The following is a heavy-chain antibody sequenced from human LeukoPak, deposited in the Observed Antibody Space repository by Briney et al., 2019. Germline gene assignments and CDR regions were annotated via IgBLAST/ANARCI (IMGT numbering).Heavy chain of an antibody. V-gene: IGHV3-48*01. CDR3: ARDRLHYDSLTGYPAD. J-gene: IGHJ4*02. D-gene: IGHD3-9*01. CDR1: GFTFSNYS. CDR2: ISSSSSTI. Sequence: GGSLRLSCAASGFTFSNYSMNWVRQAPGKGLEWVSYISSSSSTIYYADSVKGRFTISRDNAKNSLYLQMNSLRAEDTAVYYCARDRLHYDSLTGYPADWGQGTLVTVSS.